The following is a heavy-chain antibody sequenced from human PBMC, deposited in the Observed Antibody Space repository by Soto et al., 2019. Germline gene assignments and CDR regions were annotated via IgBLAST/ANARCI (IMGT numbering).Heavy chain of an antibody. CDR1: GFTFSSYS. V-gene: IGHV3-48*02. D-gene: IGHD6-19*01. CDR2: ISSSSSTI. Sequence: GGSLRLSCAASGFTFSSYSMNWVRQAPGKGLEWASYISSSSSTIYYADSVKGRFTISRDNAKNSLYLQMNSLRDEDTAVYYCARDSRPNSSGWYVEADAFDIWGQGTMVTVSS. CDR3: ARDSRPNSSGWYVEADAFDI. J-gene: IGHJ3*02.